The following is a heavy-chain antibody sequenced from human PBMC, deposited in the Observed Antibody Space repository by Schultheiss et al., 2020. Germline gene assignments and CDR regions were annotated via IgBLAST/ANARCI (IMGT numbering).Heavy chain of an antibody. V-gene: IGHV3-49*04. Sequence: GALRLSCTASGFIFDGYAMSWVRQAPGKGLEWVGYIRNKAYGETTEYAASVKGRFVISRDNSKSIAYLQMNSLKTEDTAVYYCTRVSWGTYYWGQGTQVTVSS. CDR2: IRNKAYGETT. CDR1: GFIFDGYA. D-gene: IGHD3-16*01. J-gene: IGHJ4*02. CDR3: TRVSWGTYY.